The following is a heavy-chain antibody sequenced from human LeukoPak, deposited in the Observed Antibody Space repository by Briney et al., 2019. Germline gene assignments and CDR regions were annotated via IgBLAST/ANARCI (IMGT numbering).Heavy chain of an antibody. CDR2: ISDNAYTT. CDR1: GFTFGSYA. CDR3: AREKHCGGDCYAFDI. V-gene: IGHV3-23*01. Sequence: PGGSLSLSCAASGFTFGSYAMSWVRQAPGKGLEWVSSISDNAYTTYYADSVRGRFTISRDNAKNSLYLQMNSLRAEDTALYYCAREKHCGGDCYAFDIWGQGTMVTVSS. J-gene: IGHJ3*02. D-gene: IGHD2-21*02.